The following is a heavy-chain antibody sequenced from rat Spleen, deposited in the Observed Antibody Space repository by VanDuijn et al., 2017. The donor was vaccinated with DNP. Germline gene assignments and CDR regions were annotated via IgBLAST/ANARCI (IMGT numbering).Heavy chain of an antibody. CDR3: ARYGSVALDY. D-gene: IGHD1-7*01. CDR2: INSEGST. J-gene: IGHJ2*01. CDR1: GYSITSSYR. Sequence: EVQLQESGPGLVKPSQSLSLTCSVTGYSITSSYRWNWIRKFPGNKLEWMGYINSEGSTYYNPSLKSRISITRDTSKNQFFLQLNSVTTEDTATYYCARYGSVALDYWGQGVMVTVSS. V-gene: IGHV3-3*01.